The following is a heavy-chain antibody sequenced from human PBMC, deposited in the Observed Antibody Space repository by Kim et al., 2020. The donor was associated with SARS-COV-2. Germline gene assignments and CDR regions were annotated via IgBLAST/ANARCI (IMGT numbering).Heavy chain of an antibody. CDR1: GGSISSSSYY. D-gene: IGHD2-21*02. Sequence: SETLSLTCTVSGGSISSSSYYWGWIRQPPGKGLEWIGSIYYSGSTYYNPSLKSRVTISVDTSKNQFSLKLSSVTAADTAVYYCARIPVVTPYYFDYWGQGTLVTVSS. CDR3: ARIPVVTPYYFDY. J-gene: IGHJ4*02. CDR2: IYYSGST. V-gene: IGHV4-39*01.